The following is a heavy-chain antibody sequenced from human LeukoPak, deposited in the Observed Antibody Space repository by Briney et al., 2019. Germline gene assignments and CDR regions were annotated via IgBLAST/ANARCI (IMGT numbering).Heavy chain of an antibody. D-gene: IGHD1-26*01. V-gene: IGHV3-21*01. CDR1: GFTFSTYN. CDR3: ARVLAGATYFDY. Sequence: PGGSLRLSCAASGFTFSTYNMNWVCQAPGKGLEWVSSISNSASYIFYADSVKGRFTISRDNAKNSLYLQMNSLRAEDTAVYYCARVLAGATYFDYWGQGTLVTVSS. J-gene: IGHJ4*01. CDR2: ISNSASYI.